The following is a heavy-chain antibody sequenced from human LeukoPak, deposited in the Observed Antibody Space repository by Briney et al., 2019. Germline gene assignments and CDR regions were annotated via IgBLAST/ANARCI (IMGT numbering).Heavy chain of an antibody. V-gene: IGHV4-59*08. D-gene: IGHD3-10*01. Sequence: SETLSLTCTVSGGSISSYYWSWIRQPPGKGLEWIGYIYYSGSTNYNPSLKSRVTISVDTSKNQFSLKLSSVTAADTAVYYCARHPSSSYGSGSFSDHWGQGTLVTVSS. CDR3: ARHPSSSYGSGSFSDH. J-gene: IGHJ5*02. CDR2: IYYSGST. CDR1: GGSISSYY.